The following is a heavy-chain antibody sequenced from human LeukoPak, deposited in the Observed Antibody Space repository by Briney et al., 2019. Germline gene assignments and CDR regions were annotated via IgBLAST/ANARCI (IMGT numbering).Heavy chain of an antibody. CDR3: ARDQYDTWSRRGNFDS. CDR1: GFTFGKYW. V-gene: IGHV3-7*03. Sequence: GGSLRLSCVASGFTFGKYWMSWVRQAPGKGLEWVANIKLDGGEKNYVDSVKGRFTISRDNTKNSLYLQMNSLRAEDTAVFYCARDQYDTWSRRGNFDSWGQGTLVIVSS. D-gene: IGHD3-3*01. CDR2: IKLDGGEK. J-gene: IGHJ4*02.